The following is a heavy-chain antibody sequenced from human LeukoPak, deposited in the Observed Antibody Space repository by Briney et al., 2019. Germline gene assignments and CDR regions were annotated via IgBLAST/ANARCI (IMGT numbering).Heavy chain of an antibody. Sequence: ASVKVSCKASGGTFSSYAISWVRQAPGQGLEWMGRINPNSGGTNYAQKFQGRVTMTRDTSISTAYMELSRLRSDDTAVYYCATDSRTYYYGSGSYPLNYFDYWGQGTLVTVSS. J-gene: IGHJ4*02. CDR2: INPNSGGT. V-gene: IGHV1-2*06. D-gene: IGHD3-10*01. CDR3: ATDSRTYYYGSGSYPLNYFDY. CDR1: GGTFSSYA.